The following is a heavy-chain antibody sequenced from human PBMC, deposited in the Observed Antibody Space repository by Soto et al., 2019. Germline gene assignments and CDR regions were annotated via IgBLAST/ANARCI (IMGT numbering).Heavy chain of an antibody. CDR2: ISYDGSNK. V-gene: IGHV3-30-3*01. D-gene: IGHD3-10*01. Sequence: PGGSLRLSCAASGFTFSSYAMHWVRQAPGKGLEWVAVISYDGSNKYYADSVKGRFTISRDNSKNTLYLQMNSLRAEDTAVYYCAREGSGYYYYGMDVWGQGTTVTVSS. J-gene: IGHJ6*02. CDR3: AREGSGYYYYGMDV. CDR1: GFTFSSYA.